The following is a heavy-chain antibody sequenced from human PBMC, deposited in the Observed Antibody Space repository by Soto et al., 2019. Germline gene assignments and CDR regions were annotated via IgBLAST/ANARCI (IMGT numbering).Heavy chain of an antibody. Sequence: QVQLVESGGDVVQPGRSLRLSCAASGFTFSTHGMHWVRQAPGKGLEWVAVLSYDGSNKYYADSVKGRFTISRDNSKNTLYLQMNSLRAEDTSVYYCAKDIQGYCSGGSCLFQHWGRGTLVTVSS. D-gene: IGHD2-15*01. CDR3: AKDIQGYCSGGSCLFQH. V-gene: IGHV3-30*18. CDR1: GFTFSTHG. J-gene: IGHJ1*01. CDR2: LSYDGSNK.